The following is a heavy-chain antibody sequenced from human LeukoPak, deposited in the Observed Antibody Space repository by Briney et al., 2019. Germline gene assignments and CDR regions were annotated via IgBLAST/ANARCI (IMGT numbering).Heavy chain of an antibody. CDR1: GGSISSYY. V-gene: IGHV4-59*01. J-gene: IGHJ6*03. D-gene: IGHD1-1*01. CDR3: ARVSWFPGTSYYYMDV. Sequence: PSETLSLTCTVPGGSISSYYWSWIRQPPGKGLEWIGYIYYSGSTNYNPSLKSRVTISLDTSKNQFSLKVSSVTAADTAVYYCARVSWFPGTSYYYMDVWGKGTTVTVSS. CDR2: IYYSGST.